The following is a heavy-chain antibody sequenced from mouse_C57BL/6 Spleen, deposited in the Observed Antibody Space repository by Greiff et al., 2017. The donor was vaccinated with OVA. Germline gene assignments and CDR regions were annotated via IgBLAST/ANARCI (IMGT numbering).Heavy chain of an antibody. CDR3: ARKYYGSSRYYFDY. D-gene: IGHD1-1*01. V-gene: IGHV1-58*01. J-gene: IGHJ2*01. CDR2: IYLGNGYT. CDR1: GYTFTSYG. Sequence: VQLQQSGTELVRPGSSVKMSCKTSGYTFTSYGINWVKQRPGQGLEWIGYIYLGNGYTEYNEKFKGKATLTSDTSSSTAYMQLSSLTSEDSAIYVCARKYYGSSRYYFDYWGQGTTLTVSA.